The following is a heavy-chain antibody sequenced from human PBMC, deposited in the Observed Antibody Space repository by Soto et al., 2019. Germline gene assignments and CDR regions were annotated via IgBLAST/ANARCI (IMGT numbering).Heavy chain of an antibody. CDR2: VVPMYDSV. CDR1: GGTFNTYT. J-gene: IGHJ4*02. Sequence: SVKVSCKASGGTFNTYTINWLRQAPGRGLEWVGQVVPMYDSVNYAETFQGRVTITVDKSTNAAYMELTSLRSQDTALYFCASWRSYSGSYCFDYWGQGTLVTVSS. CDR3: ASWRSYSGSYCFDY. D-gene: IGHD1-26*01. V-gene: IGHV1-69*06.